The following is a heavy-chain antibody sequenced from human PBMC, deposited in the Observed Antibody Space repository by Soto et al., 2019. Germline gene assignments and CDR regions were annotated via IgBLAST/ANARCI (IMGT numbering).Heavy chain of an antibody. CDR2: INPNSGGT. CDR1: GYTFTGYY. V-gene: IGHV1-2*04. Sequence: ASVKVSCKASGYTFTGYYMHWVRQAPGQGLEWMGWINPNSGGTNYAQKFQDWVTMTRDTSISTAYMELSRLRSDDTAVYYCARDRGRLYGDYAYYYFDYWGQGTLVTVSS. J-gene: IGHJ4*02. CDR3: ARDRGRLYGDYAYYYFDY. D-gene: IGHD4-17*01.